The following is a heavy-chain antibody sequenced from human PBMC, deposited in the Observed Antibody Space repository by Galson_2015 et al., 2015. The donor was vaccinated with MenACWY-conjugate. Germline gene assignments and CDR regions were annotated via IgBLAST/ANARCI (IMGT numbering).Heavy chain of an antibody. CDR3: TRQSPLNFDY. V-gene: IGHV3-73*01. J-gene: IGHJ4*02. Sequence: SLRLSCAASGFSFSDSAMHWVRHASGKGLEWVGRIRSKRNNYATTYAASVQGRFTISRDESERMAYLHMNSLKTEDTAIYYCTRQSPLNFDYWGQGVLVTVSS. CDR2: IRSKRNNYAT. CDR1: GFSFSDSA.